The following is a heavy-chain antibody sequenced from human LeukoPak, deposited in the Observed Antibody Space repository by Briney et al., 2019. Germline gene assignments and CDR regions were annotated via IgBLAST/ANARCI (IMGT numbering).Heavy chain of an antibody. CDR1: GGSFSGYY. Sequence: SEPLSLTCAVYGGSFSGYYWTLIRQTPGKGLEWIGEISHTGLTGSNPSLKSRVTIFVDPSRKQFSLRMTSLTAADTGVYYCARVPDIAARPCDTWGPGTLVTVSS. J-gene: IGHJ5*02. D-gene: IGHD1-1*01. CDR3: ARVPDIAARPCDT. V-gene: IGHV4-34*01. CDR2: ISHTGLT.